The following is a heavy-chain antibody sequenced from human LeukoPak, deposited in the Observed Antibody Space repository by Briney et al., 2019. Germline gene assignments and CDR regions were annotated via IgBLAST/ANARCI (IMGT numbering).Heavy chain of an antibody. CDR2: INPNSGGT. J-gene: IGHJ5*02. CDR3: ARTLAAVAEICFDP. CDR1: GYTFTGYY. Sequence: ASVKVSCKASGYTFTGYYMHWVRQAPGQGLEWMGWINPNSGGTNYAQKFQGRVTMTRDTSISTAYMELSRLRSDDTAVYYCARTLAAVAEICFDPWGQGTLVTVSS. D-gene: IGHD6-19*01. V-gene: IGHV1-2*02.